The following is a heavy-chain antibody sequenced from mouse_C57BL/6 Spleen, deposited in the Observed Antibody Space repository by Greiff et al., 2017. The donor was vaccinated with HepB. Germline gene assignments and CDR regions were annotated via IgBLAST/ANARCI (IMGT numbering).Heavy chain of an antibody. CDR2: LNPGSGGT. CDR1: GYAFTNYL. V-gene: IGHV1-54*01. D-gene: IGHD4-1*01. Sequence: VQVVESGAELVRPGTSVKVSCKASGYAFTNYLIEWVKQRPGQGLEWIGVLNPGSGGTNYNEKFKGKATLPADKSSSTAYMQLSSLTSEDSAVYFCARGSGTDFDYWGQGTTLTVSS. CDR3: ARGSGTDFDY. J-gene: IGHJ2*01.